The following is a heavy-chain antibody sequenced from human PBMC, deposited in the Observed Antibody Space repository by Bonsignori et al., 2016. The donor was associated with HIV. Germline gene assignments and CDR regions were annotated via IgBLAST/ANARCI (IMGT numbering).Heavy chain of an antibody. Sequence: VRQAPGKGLEWVANIKLDGSDKYYAESVKGRFTISRDNAKNSLYLQMNSLRDEDTAVYYCARGLRMGYWGQGTLVTVSS. D-gene: IGHD2-15*01. CDR2: IKLDGSDK. CDR3: ARGLRMGY. V-gene: IGHV3-7*03. J-gene: IGHJ4*02.